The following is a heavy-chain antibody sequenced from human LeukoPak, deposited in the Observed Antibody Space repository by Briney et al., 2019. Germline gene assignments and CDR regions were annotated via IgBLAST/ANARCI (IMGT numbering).Heavy chain of an antibody. Sequence: PGRSLRLSCAASGFTFSSYAMHWVRQAPGKGLEWVAVISYDGSNKYYADSVKGRFTISRDNSKNTLYLQMNSLRAEDTAVYYCAKDLWWSSLLDYWGQGTLVTVSS. D-gene: IGHD2-15*01. CDR2: ISYDGSNK. CDR1: GFTFSSYA. J-gene: IGHJ4*02. CDR3: AKDLWWSSLLDY. V-gene: IGHV3-30-3*01.